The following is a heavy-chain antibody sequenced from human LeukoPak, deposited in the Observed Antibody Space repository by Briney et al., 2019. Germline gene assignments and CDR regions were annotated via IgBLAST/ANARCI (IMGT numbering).Heavy chain of an antibody. D-gene: IGHD3-10*01. J-gene: IGHJ4*02. CDR1: GGSISSYY. V-gene: IGHV4-34*01. Sequence: SETLSLTCTVSGGSISSYYWTWIRQPPGKGLEWIGEINHSGDTNYNPSLKSRVTMSVDMSKNQFSLKLTSVISADTAVYYCARGLIYYHSETYYPPGDYWGQGTLVTVSS. CDR3: ARGLIYYHSETYYPPGDY. CDR2: INHSGDT.